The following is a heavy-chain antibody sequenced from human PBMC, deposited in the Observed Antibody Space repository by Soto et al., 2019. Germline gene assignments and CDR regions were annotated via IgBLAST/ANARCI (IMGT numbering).Heavy chain of an antibody. V-gene: IGHV4-39*01. D-gene: IGHD3-3*01. J-gene: IGHJ6*02. CDR2: IYYSGST. CDR3: ARLDFWSGYYTEYGMDV. CDR1: GGSISSSSYY. Sequence: SDTLSLTCTVSGGSISSSSYYWVWIRQPPGKRLEWIGSIYYSGSTYYNPSLKSRVTISVDTSKNQFSLKLSSVTAADTAVYYCARLDFWSGYYTEYGMDVWGQGTTVT.